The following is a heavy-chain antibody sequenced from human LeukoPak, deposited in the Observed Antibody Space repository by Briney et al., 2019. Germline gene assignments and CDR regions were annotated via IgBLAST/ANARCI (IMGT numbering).Heavy chain of an antibody. J-gene: IGHJ4*02. CDR1: NISLTGYY. Sequence: SETLSLTCAVSNISLTGYYWSWIRQSPGKGLEWIGEINHRGSTSYNPSLKSRVTISVDTSKNQFSLKLSSVTAADTAVYYCAREEAWEGTDYWGQGTLVTVSS. V-gene: IGHV4-34*01. CDR2: INHRGST. CDR3: AREEAWEGTDY. D-gene: IGHD1-26*01.